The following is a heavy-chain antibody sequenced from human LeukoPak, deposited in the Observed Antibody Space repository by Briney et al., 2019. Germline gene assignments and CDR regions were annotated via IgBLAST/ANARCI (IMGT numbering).Heavy chain of an antibody. D-gene: IGHD2-15*01. CDR3: ARVVAILGTYYFDY. CDR2: ITSSSTSYT. J-gene: IGHJ4*02. Sequence: GGSLRLSCAASGFISSDYYMSWIRQAPGKGLEWISYITSSSTSYTNCAGSVKGRFTISRDNAKNSLYLQMNSLRGEDTAVYYCARVVAILGTYYFDYWGQGTLVTVSS. V-gene: IGHV3-11*05. CDR1: GFISSDYY.